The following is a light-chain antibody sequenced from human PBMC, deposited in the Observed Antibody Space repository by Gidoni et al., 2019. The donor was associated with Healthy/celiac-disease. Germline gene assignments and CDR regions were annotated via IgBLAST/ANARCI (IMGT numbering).Light chain of an antibody. J-gene: IGKJ5*01. Sequence: EVVLTQSPGTLSLSPGERATLSCRDSQSVSSSYLAWYQQKPGQAPRLLIYGASSRATGIPDRFSGSGSGTDFTLTISRLDPEDFAVYYCQQYGSSRTFGQGTRLEIK. CDR2: GAS. CDR3: QQYGSSRT. CDR1: QSVSSSY. V-gene: IGKV3-20*01.